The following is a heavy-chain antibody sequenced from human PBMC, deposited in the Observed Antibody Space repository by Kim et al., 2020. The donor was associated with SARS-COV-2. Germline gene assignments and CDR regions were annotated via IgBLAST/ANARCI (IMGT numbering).Heavy chain of an antibody. CDR3: ASPYCSSTSCHYYYGMDV. D-gene: IGHD2-2*01. Sequence: SETLSLTCTVSGGSISSSSYYWGWIRQPPGKGLEWIGSIYYSGSTYYNPSLKSRVTISVDTSKNQFSLKLSSVTAADTAVYYCASPYCSSTSCHYYYGMDVWGQGTTVTVSS. J-gene: IGHJ6*02. CDR2: IYYSGST. V-gene: IGHV4-39*01. CDR1: GGSISSSSYY.